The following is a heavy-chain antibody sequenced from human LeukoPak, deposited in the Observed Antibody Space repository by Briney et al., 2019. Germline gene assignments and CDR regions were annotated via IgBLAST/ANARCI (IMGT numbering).Heavy chain of an antibody. CDR2: ISAYSGNT. D-gene: IGHD2-21*02. CDR3: ARDAVSTVTAGGIDY. V-gene: IGHV1-18*01. J-gene: IGHJ4*02. CDR1: GYTFTSYG. Sequence: GASVKVSCKASGYTFTSYGISWVRQAPGQGLEWMAWISAYSGNTKYAQKIQGRVTMTTDTSTSTAYMELRSLRSDDTAVYYCARDAVSTVTAGGIDYWGQGTLVTVSS.